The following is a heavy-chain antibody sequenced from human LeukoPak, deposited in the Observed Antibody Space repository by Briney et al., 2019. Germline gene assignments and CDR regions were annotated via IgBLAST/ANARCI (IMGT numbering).Heavy chain of an antibody. CDR1: GYTFASYA. D-gene: IGHD3-10*01. CDR3: ARANYGSGTRWFYP. V-gene: IGHV1-3*01. Sequence: ASVKVSCKASGYTFASYAIHWVRQAPGQGLEWMGWINAGNDNTKYSQKFQGRVTITRDTSASTVYMELSSLRSEDTAVYYCARANYGSGTRWFYPWGQGTLVIVSS. J-gene: IGHJ5*02. CDR2: INAGNDNT.